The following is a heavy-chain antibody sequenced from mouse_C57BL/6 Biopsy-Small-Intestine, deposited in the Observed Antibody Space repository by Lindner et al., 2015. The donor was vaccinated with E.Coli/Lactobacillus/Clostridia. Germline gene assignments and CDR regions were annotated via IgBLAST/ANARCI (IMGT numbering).Heavy chain of an antibody. CDR2: IHPSNSDT. CDR3: AIIPPMVTTRTADY. CDR1: GYTITSYW. Sequence: VQLQESGAELVKPGASVRVSCKASGYTITSYWMHWVKQRPGQGLEWIGRIHPSNSDTNYNQKFKGKATLTVDKSSSTAYMQLSSLTSEDSAVYYCAIIPPMVTTRTADYWGQGTTLTVSS. V-gene: IGHV1-74*04. D-gene: IGHD2-9*01. J-gene: IGHJ2*01.